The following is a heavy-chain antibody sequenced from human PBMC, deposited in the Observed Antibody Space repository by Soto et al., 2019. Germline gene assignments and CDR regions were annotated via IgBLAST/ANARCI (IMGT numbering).Heavy chain of an antibody. J-gene: IGHJ4*02. Sequence: GGSLRLSCAASGFTFSNYGIHWVRQAPGKGLEWVAVISHDGNKEYYADSVKGRFTISRDNSKNTLYLQMNSLRAEDTAVYYCAREAVRGGDFYCDYWGQGTLVTVSS. D-gene: IGHD2-21*02. V-gene: IGHV3-30*03. CDR1: GFTFSNYG. CDR3: AREAVRGGDFYCDY. CDR2: ISHDGNKE.